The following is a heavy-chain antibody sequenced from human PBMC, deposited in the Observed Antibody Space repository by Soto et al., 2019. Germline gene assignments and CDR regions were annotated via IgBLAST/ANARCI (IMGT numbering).Heavy chain of an antibody. Sequence: PSETLSLTCTVSGGSISSSSYYWGWIRQPPGKGLEWIGSIYYSGSTYCNPSLKSRVTISVDTSRNQFSLKLSSVTAADTAVYYCARELTRIAVAGTTLFDVWGQGSLVTGSS. D-gene: IGHD6-19*01. CDR3: ARELTRIAVAGTTLFDV. V-gene: IGHV4-39*02. CDR1: GGSISSSSYY. CDR2: IYYSGST. J-gene: IGHJ5*02.